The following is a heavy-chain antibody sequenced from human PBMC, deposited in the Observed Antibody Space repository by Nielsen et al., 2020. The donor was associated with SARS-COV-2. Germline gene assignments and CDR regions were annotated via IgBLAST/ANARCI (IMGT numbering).Heavy chain of an antibody. J-gene: IGHJ2*01. V-gene: IGHV3-23*01. CDR2: ISGSGGST. CDR3: AKPDPGMGSGWDWSLWYFDL. CDR1: GFTFSSYA. D-gene: IGHD6-19*01. Sequence: GESLKISCAASGFTFSSYAMSWVRQAPGKGLEWVSAISGSGGSTYYADPVKGRFTISRDNSKNTLYLQMNSLRAEDTAVYYCAKPDPGMGSGWDWSLWYFDLWGRGTLVTVSS.